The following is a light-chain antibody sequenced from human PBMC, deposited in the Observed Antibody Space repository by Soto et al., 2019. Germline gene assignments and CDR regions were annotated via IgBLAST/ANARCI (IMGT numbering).Light chain of an antibody. Sequence: QSVLTQPPSVSAAPGQKVTISCSGSSSNIGNNYVSWYQQLPGTAPKLLIYENNKRPSGIPDRFSGSKSGTSATLGITGLQTGDEADYYCGTWDSSLSAWLFGGGTQLTVL. CDR3: GTWDSSLSAWL. CDR2: ENN. CDR1: SSNIGNNY. V-gene: IGLV1-51*02. J-gene: IGLJ2*01.